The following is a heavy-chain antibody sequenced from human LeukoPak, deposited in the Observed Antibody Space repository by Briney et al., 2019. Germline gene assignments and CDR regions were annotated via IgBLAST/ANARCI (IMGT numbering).Heavy chain of an antibody. D-gene: IGHD3-3*01. CDR2: INPNSGGT. Sequence: ASVKVSCKASGYTFTGYYMHWVRQAPGQGLEWMGWINPNSGGTNYAQKFQGRVTMTRDTSISTAYMELSRLRSDDTAVYYCARDLSVVFGVVMAWFDPWGQGTLVTVS. CDR3: ARDLSVVFGVVMAWFDP. J-gene: IGHJ5*02. CDR1: GYTFTGYY. V-gene: IGHV1-2*02.